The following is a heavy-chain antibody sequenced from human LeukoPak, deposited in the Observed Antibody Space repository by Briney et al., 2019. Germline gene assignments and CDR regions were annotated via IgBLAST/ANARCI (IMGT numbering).Heavy chain of an antibody. CDR3: TTHSYYYDSSGYQGRTDY. J-gene: IGHJ4*02. V-gene: IGHV3-23*01. Sequence: PGGSLRLSCAASGFTFSSYAMSWVRQAPGKGLEWVSAIDTSGGHTYYADSVKGRFTISRDNSENTLYLQMNSLKTEDTAVYYCTTHSYYYDSSGYQGRTDYWGQGTLVTVSS. D-gene: IGHD3-22*01. CDR1: GFTFSSYA. CDR2: IDTSGGHT.